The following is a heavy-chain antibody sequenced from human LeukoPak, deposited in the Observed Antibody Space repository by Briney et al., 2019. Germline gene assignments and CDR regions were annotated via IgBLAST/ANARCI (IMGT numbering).Heavy chain of an antibody. D-gene: IGHD2-2*01. Sequence: PSETLSLTCTVSGGSIRFYYWSWIRQPPGKGLEWIGWIYDSGSTSYNPSLKSRVTISADTSENQFSLKLSSVTAADTAVYFCARHGPLDCSRTQRSYDYWGQGALVTVSS. CDR3: ARHGPLDCSRTQRSYDY. CDR2: IYDSGST. V-gene: IGHV4-59*08. J-gene: IGHJ4*02. CDR1: GGSIRFYY.